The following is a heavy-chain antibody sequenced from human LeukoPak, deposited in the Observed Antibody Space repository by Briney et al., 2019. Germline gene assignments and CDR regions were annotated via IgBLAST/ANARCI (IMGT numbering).Heavy chain of an antibody. CDR1: GYTFTSYA. J-gene: IGHJ4*02. V-gene: IGHV1-3*01. Sequence: ASVKVSCKASGYTFTSYAMHWVRQAPGQRLEWMGWINAGNGNTKYSQKFQGRVTITRDTSASTAYMELSSLRSEDTAVYYCARGSSSYPYYFDYWGQGTLVTVSS. D-gene: IGHD6-13*01. CDR3: ARGSSSYPYYFDY. CDR2: INAGNGNT.